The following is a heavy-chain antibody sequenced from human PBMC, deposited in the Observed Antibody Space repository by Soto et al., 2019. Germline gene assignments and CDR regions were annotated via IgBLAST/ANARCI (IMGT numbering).Heavy chain of an antibody. CDR1: GFAFNNYA. CDR3: AKCYGSASYYPFDY. Sequence: EVQLLESGGGLVQPGGSLRLSCVASGFAFNNYAMSWVRQAPGKGLEWVSTISGGGGGRDYAESVKGRLTTSRDNTKSILFLRMNSLRADDTAVSYCAKCYGSASYYPFDYWGQGTLVTVSS. V-gene: IGHV3-23*01. J-gene: IGHJ4*02. D-gene: IGHD3-10*01. CDR2: ISGGGGGR.